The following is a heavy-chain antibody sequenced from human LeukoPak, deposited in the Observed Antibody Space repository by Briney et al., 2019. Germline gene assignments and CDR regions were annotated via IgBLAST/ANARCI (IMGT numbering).Heavy chain of an antibody. CDR2: ISYEGSNK. CDR3: ARDGGYDPWGLDYNYHMDV. V-gene: IGHV3-30*04. J-gene: IGHJ6*03. Sequence: GRSLRLSCAASGFTFSSYTMHWARQAPGKGLEWVAVISYEGSNKYYTDSVKGRFTISRDNSKNTLNLQMHSLRAEDTAVYYCARDGGYDPWGLDYNYHMDVWGKGTTVTVSS. CDR1: GFTFSSYT. D-gene: IGHD5-12*01.